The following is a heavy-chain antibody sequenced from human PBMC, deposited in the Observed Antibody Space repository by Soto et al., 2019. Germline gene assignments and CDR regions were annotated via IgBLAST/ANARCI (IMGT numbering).Heavy chain of an antibody. Sequence: GRSLRLSCAASGFTFSNYAMNWVRQAPGKGLEWVSAISGSGGNTYYADSVKGRFTISRDNSKNTLYLQVNSLRAEDTAVYYRANPYLYSGSSWFDPWGQGTLVTVSS. CDR2: ISGSGGNT. J-gene: IGHJ5*02. D-gene: IGHD1-26*01. V-gene: IGHV3-23*01. CDR3: ANPYLYSGSSWFDP. CDR1: GFTFSNYA.